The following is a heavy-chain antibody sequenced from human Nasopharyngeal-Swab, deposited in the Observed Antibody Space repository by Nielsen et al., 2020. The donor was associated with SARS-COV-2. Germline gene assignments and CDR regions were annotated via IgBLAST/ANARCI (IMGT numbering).Heavy chain of an antibody. CDR2: VSGSYSGI. CDR1: GFTFSDYT. D-gene: IGHD3-10*01. CDR3: ARAVELWSNPSYFDS. Sequence: GESLKISCAASGFTFSDYTMSWIRQAPGKGLEYISSVSGSYSGIYYADSPQGRLTISRDNAKNSLYLQMNSLTAEDTAVYYCARAVELWSNPSYFDSWGQGTLVTVSS. V-gene: IGHV3-11*01. J-gene: IGHJ4*02.